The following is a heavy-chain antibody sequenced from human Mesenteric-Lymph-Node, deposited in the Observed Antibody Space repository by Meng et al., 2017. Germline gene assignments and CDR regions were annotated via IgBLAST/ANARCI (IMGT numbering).Heavy chain of an antibody. CDR1: GFTFSSYS. CDR3: ARDRGLWFGESATHVFDY. D-gene: IGHD3-10*01. Sequence: GESLKISCAASGFTFSSYSMNWVRQAPGKGLEWVSSISSSSSYIYYADSVKGRFTISRDNAKNSLYLQMNSLRAEDTAVYYCARDRGLWFGESATHVFDYWGQGTLVTVSS. J-gene: IGHJ4*02. CDR2: ISSSSSYI. V-gene: IGHV3-21*01.